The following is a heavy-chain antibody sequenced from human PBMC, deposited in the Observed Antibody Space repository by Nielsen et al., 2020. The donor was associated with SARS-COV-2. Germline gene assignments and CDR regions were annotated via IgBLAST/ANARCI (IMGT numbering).Heavy chain of an antibody. J-gene: IGHJ6*02. CDR1: GFTFSHYG. Sequence: GGSLRPSCAASGFTFSHYGMHWVRQTPGKGLEWVAVISYDGSNRDYADLVQGRVTISRDNSKNRVSPQMNSLSAEDTAVYYCVKDGYSATSQDYILDVWGQGTTVTVSS. CDR3: VKDGYSATSQDYILDV. V-gene: IGHV3-30*13. CDR2: ISYDGSNR. D-gene: IGHD5-12*01.